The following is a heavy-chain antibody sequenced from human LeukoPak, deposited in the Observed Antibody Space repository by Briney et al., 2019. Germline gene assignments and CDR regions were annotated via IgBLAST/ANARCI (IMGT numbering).Heavy chain of an antibody. D-gene: IGHD5-18*01. J-gene: IGHJ4*02. V-gene: IGHV3-30*02. CDR1: GFIFSGYD. CDR3: ARRGEDSYGQETHYFDY. Sequence: GGSLRISCTASGFIFSGYDMHWVRQAPGKGLEWVAFIRYDGSKKFYADSVKGRFTISRDNSKNTLSLEVNGLRAVDTAVYYCARRGEDSYGQETHYFDYWGQGTLVTVSS. CDR2: IRYDGSKK.